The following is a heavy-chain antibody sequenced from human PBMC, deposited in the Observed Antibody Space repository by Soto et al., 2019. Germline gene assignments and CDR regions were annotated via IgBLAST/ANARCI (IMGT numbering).Heavy chain of an antibody. D-gene: IGHD4-17*01. CDR2: ISSSSSYI. CDR3: ARDHTTVTTYRDY. CDR1: GFTFSSYS. V-gene: IGHV3-21*01. Sequence: PGGSLRLSCAASGFTFSSYSMNWGRQAPGKGLEWVSSISSSSSYIYYADSVKGRFTISRDNAKNSLYLQMNSLRAEDTAVYYRARDHTTVTTYRDYWGQGTLVTVSX. J-gene: IGHJ4*02.